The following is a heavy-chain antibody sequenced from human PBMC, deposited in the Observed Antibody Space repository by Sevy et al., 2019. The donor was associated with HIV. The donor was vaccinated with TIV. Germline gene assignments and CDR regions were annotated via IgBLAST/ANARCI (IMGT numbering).Heavy chain of an antibody. CDR1: GFIFSGYV. Sequence: GGSLRLSCAASGFIFSGYVMSWVRQAPGQGLEWVSGISASGGSTYYADSVKGRFTVSRDNSKNTLYLEMNSLRAEDTAVYYCAKDASSSWTGGTFQHWGQGTLVTVSS. J-gene: IGHJ1*01. V-gene: IGHV3-23*01. CDR2: ISASGGST. D-gene: IGHD6-13*01. CDR3: AKDASSSWTGGTFQH.